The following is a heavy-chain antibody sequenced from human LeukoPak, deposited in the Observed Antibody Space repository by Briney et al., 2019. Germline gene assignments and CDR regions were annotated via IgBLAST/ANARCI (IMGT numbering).Heavy chain of an antibody. J-gene: IGHJ6*03. D-gene: IGHD2-15*01. CDR3: ARDVALSYYYYMDV. CDR2: INAGNGNT. CDR1: GYTFTSYA. V-gene: IGHV1-3*01. Sequence: ASVKVSCKASGYTFTSYAMHWVRQAPGQRLEWMGWINAGNGNTKYSQKFQGRVTMTRDTSTSTVYMELSSLRSEDTAVYYCARDVALSYYYYMDVWGKGTTVTVSS.